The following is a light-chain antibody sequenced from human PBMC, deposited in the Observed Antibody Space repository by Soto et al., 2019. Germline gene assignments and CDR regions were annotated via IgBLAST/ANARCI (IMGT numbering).Light chain of an antibody. CDR3: QQYYSTPWT. J-gene: IGKJ1*01. Sequence: DIVMTQSPDSLAVSLGERATINCKSSQSIFYSSNNKNYLTWYQQKPGQPPKLLIYWASTRESGVPDRFSGSGSGTNFTLTISSLQAEDVAVYYGQQYYSTPWTLGQGTKVEIK. CDR1: QSIFYSSNNKNY. CDR2: WAS. V-gene: IGKV4-1*01.